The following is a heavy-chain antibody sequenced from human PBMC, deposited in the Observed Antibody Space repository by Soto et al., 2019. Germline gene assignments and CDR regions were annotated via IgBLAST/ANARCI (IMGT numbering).Heavy chain of an antibody. CDR1: GGSISSSSYY. CDR3: ARDQLYYYDSFGRPLYGLDI. CDR2: IYYSGST. Sequence: SDTLSLTCTVSGGSISSSSYYWGWIRQPPGKGLEWIGSIYYSGSTYYNPSLKSRVTISVDTSKNQFSLKLSSVTAADTAVYFCARDQLYYYDSFGRPLYGLDIWGQGTMVTVS. J-gene: IGHJ3*02. D-gene: IGHD3-22*01. V-gene: IGHV4-39*02.